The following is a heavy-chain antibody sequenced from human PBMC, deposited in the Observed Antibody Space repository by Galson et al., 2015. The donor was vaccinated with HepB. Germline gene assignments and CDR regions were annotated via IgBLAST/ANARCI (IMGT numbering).Heavy chain of an antibody. CDR1: GGSFSGYY. V-gene: IGHV4-34*01. CDR2: IDHSGTT. J-gene: IGHJ4*02. D-gene: IGHD3-22*01. CDR3: ARCPYYYGRSGYYAFDY. Sequence: TLSLTCAVYGGSFSGYYWSWIRQPPGKGLEWIGEIDHSGTTNYNPSVKSRVTISVDTSKNQFSLKLSSVTAADTAVYFCARCPYYYGRSGYYAFDYWGQGTLVTVSS.